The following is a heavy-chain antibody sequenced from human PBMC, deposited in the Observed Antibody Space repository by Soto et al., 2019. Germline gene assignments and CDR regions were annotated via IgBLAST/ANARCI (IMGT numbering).Heavy chain of an antibody. CDR1: GGSISSSTYY. Sequence: QLQLQESGPGLVKPSETLSLTCTVSGGSISSSTYYWAWIRQPPGKGLEWIGNMYYSGSTYYDPSLKSRATLSLDTSKNQFSLKLSSVTAADTAVYYCATITVAGTPYYYMGVWDKGTTVTVSS. CDR2: MYYSGST. CDR3: ATITVAGTPYYYMGV. J-gene: IGHJ6*03. D-gene: IGHD6-19*01. V-gene: IGHV4-39*01.